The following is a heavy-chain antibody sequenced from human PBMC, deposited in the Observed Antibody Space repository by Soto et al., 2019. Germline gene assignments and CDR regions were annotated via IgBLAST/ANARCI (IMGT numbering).Heavy chain of an antibody. CDR3: AKDXGEEGLQFLECFGGMDV. V-gene: IGHV3-74*01. D-gene: IGHD3-3*01. CDR1: GFTVSNYW. Sequence: GGSLRLSCAASGFTVSNYWMNWVRQAPGKGLVWVSHIKSDGTTSYADSVEGRFTVSIDDAKNTFYLQMNSLRAEDTAVYYCAKDXGEEGLQFLECFGGMDVWGHGTTVTVSS. CDR2: IKSDGTT. J-gene: IGHJ6*02.